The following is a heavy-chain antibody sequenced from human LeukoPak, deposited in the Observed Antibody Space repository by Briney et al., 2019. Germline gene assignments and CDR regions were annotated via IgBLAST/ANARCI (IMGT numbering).Heavy chain of an antibody. CDR2: IYSSGST. Sequence: SETLSLTCTVSGGSISSGTYYWSWIRQPAGKGLEWIGRIYSSGSTSYNPSLESGVSISVDTSKNRFSLKLSSVTAADTAVYYCAIHDYGDRDAFDIWGQGTMVTVSS. V-gene: IGHV4-61*02. J-gene: IGHJ3*02. D-gene: IGHD4-17*01. CDR3: AIHDYGDRDAFDI. CDR1: GGSISSGTYY.